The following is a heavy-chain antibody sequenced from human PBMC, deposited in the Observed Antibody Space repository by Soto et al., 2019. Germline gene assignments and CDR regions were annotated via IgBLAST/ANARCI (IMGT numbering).Heavy chain of an antibody. J-gene: IGHJ4*01. CDR1: GFSLTTDGEG. Sequence: QITLKESGPTLVKPAQTLALTCSFSGFSLTTDGEGVGWVRQPPGEALEWLALIYWDDDERYSPSLKTGLTITKDPSKNQVVLIMTNMDPVDTATYYCAHSRNLITEDAQVGDFDYWGHETLVTVSS. CDR3: AHSRNLITEDAQVGDFDY. CDR2: IYWDDDE. V-gene: IGHV2-5*02. D-gene: IGHD3-10*01.